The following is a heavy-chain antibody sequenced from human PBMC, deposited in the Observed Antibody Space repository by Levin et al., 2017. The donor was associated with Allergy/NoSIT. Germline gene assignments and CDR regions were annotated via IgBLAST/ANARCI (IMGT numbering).Heavy chain of an antibody. J-gene: IGHJ5*02. D-gene: IGHD4-17*01. Sequence: GESLKISCAASGFTFSSYGMHWVRQAPGKGLEWVAVIWYDGSNKYYADSVKGRFTISRDNSKNTLYLQMNSLRAEDTAVYYCARDGNMTTVTTGENWFDPWGQGTLVTVSS. CDR1: GFTFSSYG. V-gene: IGHV3-33*01. CDR2: IWYDGSNK. CDR3: ARDGNMTTVTTGENWFDP.